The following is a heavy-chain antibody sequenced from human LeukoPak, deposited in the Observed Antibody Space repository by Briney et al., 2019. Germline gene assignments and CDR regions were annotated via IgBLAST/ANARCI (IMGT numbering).Heavy chain of an antibody. Sequence: SETLSHTRTVSGGSISSYYWSWIRQPPGKGLEWIGYIYYSGSTNYNPSLKSRVTISVDTSKNQFSLKLSSVTAADTAVYYCARGLAAAADYWGQGTLVTVSS. CDR2: IYYSGST. D-gene: IGHD6-13*01. CDR3: ARGLAAAADY. CDR1: GGSISSYY. V-gene: IGHV4-59*01. J-gene: IGHJ4*02.